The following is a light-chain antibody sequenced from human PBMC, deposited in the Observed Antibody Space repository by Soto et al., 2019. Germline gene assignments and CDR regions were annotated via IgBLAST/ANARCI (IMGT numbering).Light chain of an antibody. CDR2: GAS. J-gene: IGKJ2*01. CDR3: QQYNNWPPYT. V-gene: IGKV3-15*01. CDR1: QSVSSN. Sequence: EIVMTQSPVTLSVSPGERATLSCRASQSVSSNLAWYQQKPGQAPRLLIYGASTRAAGIPARFSGSGSGTEFTLSISTLQSEDFAVYCCQQYNNWPPYTFGQGTKLEIK.